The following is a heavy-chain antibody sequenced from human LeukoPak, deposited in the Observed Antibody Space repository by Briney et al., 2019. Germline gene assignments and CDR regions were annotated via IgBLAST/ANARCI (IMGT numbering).Heavy chain of an antibody. V-gene: IGHV1-18*01. CDR3: ARGGAPYYGSSGYYHNYYYYGMDV. D-gene: IGHD3-22*01. J-gene: IGHJ6*02. CDR1: GYTFSTYG. Sequence: VASVKVSCKASGYTFSTYGISWVRQAPGQGLEWMGWISAYNGNTNYAQKLQGRVTMTTDTSTSTAYMELRSLRSDDTAVYYCARGGAPYYGSSGYYHNYYYYGMDVWGQGTTVTVSS. CDR2: ISAYNGNT.